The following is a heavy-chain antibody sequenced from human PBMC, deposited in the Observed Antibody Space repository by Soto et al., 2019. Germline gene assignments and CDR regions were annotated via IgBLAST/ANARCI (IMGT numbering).Heavy chain of an antibody. Sequence: QVQLQESGPGLVKPSETLSLTCTGSGDSINTYYWTWIRQLPGKGLEWIGYIYYSGSASYNPSLKSRVTISVDPSKNQFSLRLSSVTAADTAVYYCARGGNTALAYYYFGLEVWGQGTTVTVSS. CDR1: GDSINTYY. D-gene: IGHD5-18*01. CDR3: ARGGNTALAYYYFGLEV. J-gene: IGHJ6*02. V-gene: IGHV4-59*01. CDR2: IYYSGSA.